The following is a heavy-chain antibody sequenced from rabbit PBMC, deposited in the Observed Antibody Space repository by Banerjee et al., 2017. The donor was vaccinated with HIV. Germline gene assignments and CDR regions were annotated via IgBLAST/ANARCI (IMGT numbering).Heavy chain of an antibody. Sequence: EESGGDLVKPEGSLTLTCTASGFSVSSSYWICWVRQAPGKGLEWIACIYTGDGSTYYASWAKGRFTISKTSSTTVTLQMTSLTAADTATYFCAKGGASSSGADIRLHYLDLWGQGTLVTVS. J-gene: IGHJ4*01. V-gene: IGHV1S45*01. D-gene: IGHD1-1*01. CDR2: IYTGDGST. CDR3: AKGGASSSGADIRLHYLDL. CDR1: GFSVSSSYW.